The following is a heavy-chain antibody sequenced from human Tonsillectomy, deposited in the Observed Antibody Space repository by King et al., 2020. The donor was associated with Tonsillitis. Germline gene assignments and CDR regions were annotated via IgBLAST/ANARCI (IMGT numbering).Heavy chain of an antibody. CDR2: ISYDGSNK. J-gene: IGHJ4*02. CDR3: ARSFRHRYFDWLRFDY. V-gene: IGHV3-33*05. CDR1: GFSFSSYG. Sequence: VQLVESGGGVVQPGRSLRLSCAASGFSFSSYGMHWVRQAPGKGLEWVAIISYDGSNKYYADSVKGRFTISRDNSKNTLYLQMNSLRAEETAVYYCARSFRHRYFDWLRFDYWGQGTLVTVSS. D-gene: IGHD3-9*01.